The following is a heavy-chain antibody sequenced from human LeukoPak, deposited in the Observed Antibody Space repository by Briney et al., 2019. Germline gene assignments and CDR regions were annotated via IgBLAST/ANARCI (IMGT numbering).Heavy chain of an antibody. J-gene: IGHJ4*02. D-gene: IGHD3-9*01. CDR1: GFTFDDYA. Sequence: GRSLRLSCAASGFTFDDYAMHWVRQAPGKGLEWVSGISWNSGSIGYADSVKGRFTISRDNAKNSLYLRMNSLRAEDTALYYCAKEIDILTGEYYFDYWGQGTLVTVSS. V-gene: IGHV3-9*01. CDR2: ISWNSGSI. CDR3: AKEIDILTGEYYFDY.